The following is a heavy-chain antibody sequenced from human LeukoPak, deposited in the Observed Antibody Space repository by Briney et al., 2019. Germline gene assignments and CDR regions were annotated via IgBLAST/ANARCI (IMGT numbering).Heavy chain of an antibody. J-gene: IGHJ3*02. V-gene: IGHV3-21*01. CDR1: GFTFSSYS. CDR2: ISSSSSYI. Sequence: GGSLRLSCAASGFTFSSYSMNWVRQAPGKGLEWASSISSSSSYIYYADSVKGRFTISRDNAKNSLYLQMNSLRAEDTAVYYCARDGYSGYDGAFDIWGQGTMVTVSS. D-gene: IGHD5-12*01. CDR3: ARDGYSGYDGAFDI.